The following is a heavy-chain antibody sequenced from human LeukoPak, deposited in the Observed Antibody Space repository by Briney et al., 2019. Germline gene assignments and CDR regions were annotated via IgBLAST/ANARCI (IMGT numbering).Heavy chain of an antibody. Sequence: PGGSLRLSCAASGFTFSSYWMHWVRQAPGKGLVWVSRINSDGSSTSYADSVKGRFTISRDNAKNTLYLQMNSLRAEDTAVYYCARGVASGWFDPWGQGTLVTVSS. CDR1: GFTFSSYW. J-gene: IGHJ5*02. CDR2: INSDGSST. D-gene: IGHD5-12*01. CDR3: ARGVASGWFDP. V-gene: IGHV3-74*01.